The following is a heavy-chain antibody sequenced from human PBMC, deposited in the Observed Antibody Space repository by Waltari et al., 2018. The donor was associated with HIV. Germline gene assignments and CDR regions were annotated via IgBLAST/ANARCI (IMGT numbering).Heavy chain of an antibody. CDR2: IYYSGCT. CDR1: GGSISSSSYY. D-gene: IGHD3-3*01. Sequence: QLQLQESGPGLVKPSETLSLTCTVSGGSISSSSYYWGWTRQPPGKGLEGIGGIYYSGCTYYNPSLKSRVTISVDTSKNQFSLKLSSVTAADTAVYYCARTTYYDFWSGINYYYYYGMDVWGQGTTVTVSS. V-gene: IGHV4-39*01. CDR3: ARTTYYDFWSGINYYYYYGMDV. J-gene: IGHJ6*02.